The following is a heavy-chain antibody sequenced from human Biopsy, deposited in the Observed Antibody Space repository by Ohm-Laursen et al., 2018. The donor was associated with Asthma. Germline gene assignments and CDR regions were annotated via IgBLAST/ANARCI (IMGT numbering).Heavy chain of an antibody. CDR2: INHDGSEK. CDR3: ARTFHFWSPYHAEHYQL. D-gene: IGHD3-3*02. J-gene: IGHJ1*01. Sequence: SLRLSCAASGFKFGDYWMSWVRQVPGQGLGWVANINHDGSEKNHVDSLKGRFTISRDNAKNSLYLQMNSLRAEDTAVYYCARTFHFWSPYHAEHYQLWGQGTLVTVSS. V-gene: IGHV3-7*01. CDR1: GFKFGDYW.